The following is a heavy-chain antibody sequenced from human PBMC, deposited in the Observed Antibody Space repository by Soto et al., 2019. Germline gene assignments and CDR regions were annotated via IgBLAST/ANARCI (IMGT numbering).Heavy chain of an antibody. CDR1: GGSISSYY. CDR3: VRSNYFDY. J-gene: IGHJ4*02. CDR2: IYYSGST. V-gene: IGHV4-59*08. Sequence: SETLSLTCTVSGGSISSYYWSWIRQPPGKGLEWIGYIYYSGSTNYNPSLKSRVTISVDTSKNQFSLKLSSVTAADTAVYYCVRSNYFDYAGQLTLVTVSS.